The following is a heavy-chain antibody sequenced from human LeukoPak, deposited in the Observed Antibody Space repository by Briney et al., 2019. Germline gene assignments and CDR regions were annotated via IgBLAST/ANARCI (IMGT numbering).Heavy chain of an antibody. V-gene: IGHV4-34*01. D-gene: IGHD3-10*01. CDR1: GGPFSGYF. CDR2: IHNSGTT. CDR3: ARRYYYNLGSFPFDF. J-gene: IGHJ4*02. Sequence: SETLSLTCAVSGGPFSGYFWSWIRQSSGKGLEWIGEIHNSGTTNYNPSPNSRVTISEDTSKNQFYLNLSSVTAADTAVYYCARRYYYNLGSFPFDFWGQGTLVTVSS.